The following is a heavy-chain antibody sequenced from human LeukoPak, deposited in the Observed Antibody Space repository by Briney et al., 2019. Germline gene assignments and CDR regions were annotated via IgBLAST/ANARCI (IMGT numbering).Heavy chain of an antibody. J-gene: IGHJ4*02. Sequence: SETLSLTCTVSGVSISSYYWTWIRQPPGKGLQWIGYMYYSGSTKYSPPLESRVTISLDTSKNHFSLKVNSVTAADTAVYYCARQERGRYDYWGQGTLLTVSS. D-gene: IGHD1-26*01. V-gene: IGHV4-59*08. CDR2: MYYSGST. CDR1: GVSISSYY. CDR3: ARQERGRYDY.